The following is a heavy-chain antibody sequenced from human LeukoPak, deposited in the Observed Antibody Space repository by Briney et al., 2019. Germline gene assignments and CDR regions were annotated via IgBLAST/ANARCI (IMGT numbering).Heavy chain of an antibody. CDR3: ATPIVVVTPGAFDI. CDR2: ISYDGSNK. Sequence: PGGSLRLSCAASGFTFSSYAMHWVRQAPGKGLEWVAVISYDGSNKYYADSVKGRFTISRDNSKNTLYLQMNSLRAEDTAVYYCATPIVVVTPGAFDIWGQGTMVTVSS. D-gene: IGHD2-21*02. CDR1: GFTFSSYA. V-gene: IGHV3-30-3*01. J-gene: IGHJ3*02.